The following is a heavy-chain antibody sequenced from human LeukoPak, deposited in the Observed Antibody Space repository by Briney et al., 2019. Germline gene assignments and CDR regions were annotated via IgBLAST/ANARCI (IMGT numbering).Heavy chain of an antibody. Sequence: ASVKVSCKTSGYTFTGYYMHWVRQAPGQGLEWMGGIIPIFGTANYAQKFQGRVTITADESTSTAYMELSSLRSEDTAVYYCARGPMVRGVIITPHAFDIWGQGTMVTVSS. CDR3: ARGPMVRGVIITPHAFDI. V-gene: IGHV1-69*13. J-gene: IGHJ3*02. CDR1: GYTFTGYY. D-gene: IGHD3-10*01. CDR2: IIPIFGTA.